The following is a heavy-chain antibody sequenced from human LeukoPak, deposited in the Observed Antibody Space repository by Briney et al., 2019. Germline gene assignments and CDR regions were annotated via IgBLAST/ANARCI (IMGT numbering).Heavy chain of an antibody. CDR2: INHSGST. Sequence: SETLSLTXAVSGGSFSGYYWGWISQPPGKGLEWIGEINHSGSTNYNPSLKSRVTIPVDTSKNQFSLKLSSVTAADTAVYYCARTHTIFGVVRRNWFDPWGQGTRVTVSS. D-gene: IGHD3-3*01. CDR1: GGSFSGYY. V-gene: IGHV4-34*01. CDR3: ARTHTIFGVVRRNWFDP. J-gene: IGHJ5*02.